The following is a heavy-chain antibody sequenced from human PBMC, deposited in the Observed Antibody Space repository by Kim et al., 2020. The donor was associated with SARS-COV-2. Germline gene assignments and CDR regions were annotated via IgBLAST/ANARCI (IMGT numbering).Heavy chain of an antibody. Sequence: ADSVKGRFTISRDNSKNTLYLQMNSLRAEDTAVYYCAKDLKQWLQRGPDYWGQGTLVTVSS. D-gene: IGHD6-19*01. J-gene: IGHJ4*02. CDR3: AKDLKQWLQRGPDY. V-gene: IGHV3-23*01.